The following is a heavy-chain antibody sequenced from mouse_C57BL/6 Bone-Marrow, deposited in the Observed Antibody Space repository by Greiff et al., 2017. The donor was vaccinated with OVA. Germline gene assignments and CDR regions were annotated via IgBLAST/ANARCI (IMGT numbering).Heavy chain of an antibody. Sequence: EVKLVESGPGMVKPSQSLSLTCTVTGYSITSGYDWHWIRHFPGNKLEWMGYISYSGSTNYNPTLKSRISITHDTSKNHFFLTLNSVTTEDTATYYCAREDYGSSYWYFDVWGTGTTVTVSS. CDR1: GYSITSGYD. J-gene: IGHJ1*03. V-gene: IGHV3-1*01. D-gene: IGHD1-1*01. CDR3: AREDYGSSYWYFDV. CDR2: ISYSGST.